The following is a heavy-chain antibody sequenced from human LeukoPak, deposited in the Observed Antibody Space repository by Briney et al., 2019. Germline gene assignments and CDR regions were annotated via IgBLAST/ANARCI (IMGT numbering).Heavy chain of an antibody. Sequence: GGSLRLSCAASGFTFSSFAMSLVRQAPGKGLEWVSAISGSGGSTYYSDSVKGRFTISRDNSKNPLYLQMNSLRAEDTAVYYCAKCPTRAFDIWGQGTMVTVSS. CDR2: ISGSGGST. CDR1: GFTFSSFA. V-gene: IGHV3-23*01. J-gene: IGHJ3*02. CDR3: AKCPTRAFDI.